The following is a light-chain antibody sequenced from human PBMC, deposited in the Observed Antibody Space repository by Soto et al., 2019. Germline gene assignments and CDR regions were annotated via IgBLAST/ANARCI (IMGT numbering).Light chain of an antibody. CDR2: KAI. CDR3: QRYNDYQYV. V-gene: IGKV1-16*01. CDR1: QDISKF. Sequence: DIQMTQSPSSVSASIGDRVSFTCQASQDISKFLHWYQHKPGQAPKLLIHKAIILQSGVPSRFSGSASGTEFSLTISTLHPDDFATYYCQRYNDYQYVFGQGTKL. J-gene: IGKJ2*01.